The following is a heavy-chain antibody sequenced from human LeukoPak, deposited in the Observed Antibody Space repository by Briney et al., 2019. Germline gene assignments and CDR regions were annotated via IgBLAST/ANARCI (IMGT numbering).Heavy chain of an antibody. J-gene: IGHJ4*02. D-gene: IGHD1-26*01. CDR3: ATADKWEPLDY. CDR1: GVSLSATS. V-gene: IGHV1-24*01. Sequence: ASVTVSCKVSGVSLSATSIHWVRQAPGQWLEWMGGFDPEDGESIFAQRFQGRFSMTEDTSTDTAYMELRSLRLEDTAVYYCATADKWEPLDYWGQGALVTVSS. CDR2: FDPEDGES.